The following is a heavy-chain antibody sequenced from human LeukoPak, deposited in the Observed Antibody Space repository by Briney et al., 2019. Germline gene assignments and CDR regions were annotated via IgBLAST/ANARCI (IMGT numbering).Heavy chain of an antibody. J-gene: IGHJ1*01. CDR1: GFTFRNYW. CDR3: TREGGAAAGTKDFQH. D-gene: IGHD6-13*01. Sequence: AGGSLRLSCAASGFTFRNYWMHWVRRAPGKGGVWVSRINSDGSRTIYADSVKGRFTISRDNAKNTVYVEINTLRAEDSAGYYCTREGGAAAGTKDFQHWGQGTLVTVSS. CDR2: INSDGSRT. V-gene: IGHV3-74*01.